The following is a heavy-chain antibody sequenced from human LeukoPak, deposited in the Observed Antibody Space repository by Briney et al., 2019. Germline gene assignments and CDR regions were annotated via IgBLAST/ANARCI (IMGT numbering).Heavy chain of an antibody. CDR1: GGSISSSSYF. CDR3: AREVPVGATDS. J-gene: IGHJ5*02. D-gene: IGHD1-26*01. V-gene: IGHV4-39*07. CDR2: INHSGST. Sequence: SETLSLTCTVSGGSISSSSYFWGWIRQPPGKGLEWIGEINHSGSTNYNPSLKSRVTISVDTSKNQFSLKLSSVTAADTAVYYCAREVPVGATDSWGQGTLVTVSS.